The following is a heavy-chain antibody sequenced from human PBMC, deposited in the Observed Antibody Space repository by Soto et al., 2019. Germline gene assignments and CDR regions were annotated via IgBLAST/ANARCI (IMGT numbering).Heavy chain of an antibody. CDR1: GFTFSSYA. J-gene: IGHJ4*02. CDR2: ISGSGGST. D-gene: IGHD6-19*01. Sequence: EVQLLESGGGLVQPGGSLRLSCAASGFTFSSYAMSWFRQAPGKGLEWVSAISGSGGSTYYADSVKARFTISRDNSKNTLYLQMNSLRAEDTAVYYCAKDLYSSGWYEGFGYWGQGTLVTVAS. V-gene: IGHV3-23*01. CDR3: AKDLYSSGWYEGFGY.